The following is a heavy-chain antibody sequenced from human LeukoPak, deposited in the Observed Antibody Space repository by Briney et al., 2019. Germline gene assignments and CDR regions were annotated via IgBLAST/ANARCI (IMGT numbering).Heavy chain of an antibody. CDR3: SRGYSGGFDY. CDR2: INSDGTSP. CDR1: GFTFDDYG. J-gene: IGHJ4*02. V-gene: IGHV3-74*01. Sequence: GGSLRLSCAASGFTFDDYGMSWVRQAPGKGLVWVSGINSDGTSPIYADSVKGRFTISRDNAKKTLYLQMNSLRAEDTAVYYCSRGYSGGFDYWGQGTLVTVSS. D-gene: IGHD2-15*01.